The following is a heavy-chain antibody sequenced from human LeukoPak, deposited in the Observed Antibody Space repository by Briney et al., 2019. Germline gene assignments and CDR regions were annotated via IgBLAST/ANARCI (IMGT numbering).Heavy chain of an antibody. J-gene: IGHJ3*02. CDR3: ARGGAFLEWLLFWAFDI. D-gene: IGHD3-3*01. CDR1: GGSFSGYY. Sequence: SETLSLTCAVYGGSFSGYYWSWIRQPPGKGLEWIGEINHSGSTNYNPSLKSRVTISVDTSKNQFSLELSSVTAADTAVYYCARGGAFLEWLLFWAFDIWGQGTMVTVSS. V-gene: IGHV4-34*01. CDR2: INHSGST.